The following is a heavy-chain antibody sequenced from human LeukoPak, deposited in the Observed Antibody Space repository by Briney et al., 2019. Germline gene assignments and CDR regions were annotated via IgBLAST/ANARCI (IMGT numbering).Heavy chain of an antibody. D-gene: IGHD3-10*01. V-gene: IGHV4-34*01. J-gene: IGHJ6*03. CDR3: ARRPYYGSGSYLSRVTAGRYYYMDV. CDR1: GGSFSGYY. CDR2: INHSGST. Sequence: SETLSLTCAVYGGSFSGYYWSWIRQPPGKGLEWIGEINHSGSTNYNPSLKSRVTISVDTSKNQFFLKLSSVTAADTAVYYCARRPYYGSGSYLSRVTAGRYYYMDVWGKGTTVTISS.